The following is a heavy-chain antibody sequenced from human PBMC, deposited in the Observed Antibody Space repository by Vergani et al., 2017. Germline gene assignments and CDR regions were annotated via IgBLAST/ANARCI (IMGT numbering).Heavy chain of an antibody. CDR2: VSGSSATP. D-gene: IGHD5-12*01. CDR1: GFSFPGYA. J-gene: IGHJ4*02. V-gene: IGHV3-23*01. CDR3: TKGSRGYTGYFFDY. Sequence: EVQLLESGGGLVQPGGSLTLSCEASGFSFPGYAMSWVRQAPGKGLEWVSSVSGSSATPYYADSVKGRFLISRDNSKNTLHLQMNSLRADDTAVYYCTKGSRGYTGYFFDYWGQGTLATVSS.